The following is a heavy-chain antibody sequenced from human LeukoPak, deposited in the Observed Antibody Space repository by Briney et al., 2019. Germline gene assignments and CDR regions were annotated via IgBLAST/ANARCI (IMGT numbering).Heavy chain of an antibody. CDR3: ARLHSRITMVRGSPDYYYYGMDV. CDR1: GGTISSYY. D-gene: IGHD3-10*01. Sequence: SETLSLTCTASGGTISSYYWSWIRQPPGKGLEWIGDIYCSGGTNYNPSPKSRVTISVDTSKSQFSLKLSSVTAADTAVYYCARLHSRITMVRGSPDYYYYGMDVWGQGTTVTVSS. V-gene: IGHV4-59*12. J-gene: IGHJ6*02. CDR2: IYCSGGT.